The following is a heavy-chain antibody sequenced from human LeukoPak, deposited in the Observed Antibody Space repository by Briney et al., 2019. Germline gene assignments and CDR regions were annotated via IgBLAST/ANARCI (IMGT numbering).Heavy chain of an antibody. CDR3: SRSKYSYEGYFDY. CDR1: GSSISSYY. D-gene: IGHD5-18*01. Sequence: SEPLSLTCTVSGSSISSYYWTWIPQPPGKGLNGMGRIYPSGSTHYNLSLNSRVTISVHTPKNHLPPTLRSVTAPHTPVYFCSRSKYSYEGYFDYWGQGTLVTVSS. J-gene: IGHJ4*02. CDR2: IYPSGST. V-gene: IGHV4-4*07.